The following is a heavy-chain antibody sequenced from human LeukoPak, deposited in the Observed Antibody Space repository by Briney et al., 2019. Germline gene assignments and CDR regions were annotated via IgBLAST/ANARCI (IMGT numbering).Heavy chain of an antibody. J-gene: IGHJ4*02. CDR1: GFTFDDYA. CDR3: AKDIGVGSEGCFDY. CDR2: ISWNSGSI. D-gene: IGHD3-10*01. V-gene: IGHV3-9*01. Sequence: PGGSLRLSCAASGFTFDDYAMHWVRQAPGKGLEWGSGISWNSGSIGYADSVKGRFTISRDNAKNSLYLQMNSLRAEDTALYYCAKDIGVGSEGCFDYWGQGTLVTVSS.